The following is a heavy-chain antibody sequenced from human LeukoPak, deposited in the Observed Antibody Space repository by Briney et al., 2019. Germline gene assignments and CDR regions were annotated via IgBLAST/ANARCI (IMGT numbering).Heavy chain of an antibody. CDR2: IYTSGST. CDR3: ARTRRTIFGVVNFDY. Sequence: SETLSLTCTVSGGSISSYYWSWIRQPAGKGLERIGRIYTSGSTNYNPSLKSRVTMSVDTSKNQFSLKLSSVTAADTAVYYCARTRRTIFGVVNFDYWGQGTLVTVSS. CDR1: GGSISSYY. J-gene: IGHJ4*02. D-gene: IGHD3-3*01. V-gene: IGHV4-4*07.